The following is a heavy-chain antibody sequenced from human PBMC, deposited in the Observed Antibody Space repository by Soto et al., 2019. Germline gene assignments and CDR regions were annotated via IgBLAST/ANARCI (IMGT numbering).Heavy chain of an antibody. D-gene: IGHD4-17*01. J-gene: IGHJ4*02. CDR2: IYYSGST. V-gene: IGHV4-59*01. Sequence: LSLTCTVSGGSISSYYWSWIRQPPGKGLEWIGYIYYSGSTNYNPSLKSRVTISVDTSKNQFSLKLSSVTAADTAVYYCARASTVTYDYWGQGTLVTVSS. CDR1: GGSISSYY. CDR3: ARASTVTYDY.